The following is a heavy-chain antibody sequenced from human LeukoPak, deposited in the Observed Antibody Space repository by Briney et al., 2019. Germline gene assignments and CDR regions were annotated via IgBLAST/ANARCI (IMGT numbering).Heavy chain of an antibody. J-gene: IGHJ4*02. D-gene: IGHD2-2*01. V-gene: IGHV3-21*01. CDR2: ISNDGNYI. CDR1: GFAFSSHS. Sequence: KSGGSLRLSCAASGFAFSSHSMNWVRQAPGKGLEWVSSISNDGNYIYYADSVKGRFTISRDNAKNSLYLQMNSLRVEDTAVYYCANHFACGSTSCPPFDSWGQGTLVTVSS. CDR3: ANHFACGSTSCPPFDS.